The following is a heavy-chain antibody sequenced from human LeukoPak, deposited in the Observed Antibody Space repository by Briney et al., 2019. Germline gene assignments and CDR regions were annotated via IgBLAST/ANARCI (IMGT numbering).Heavy chain of an antibody. CDR3: ARDISYCGGDCAPYYFDY. CDR2: ISGTSTYT. CDR1: GFTFSDYY. V-gene: IGHV3-11*05. Sequence: GGSLRLSCAASGFTFSDYYTSWIRQAPGKGLEWVSYISGTSTYTNYADSVKGRFTISRDNAKNSLYLQMNSLRAEDTAVYYCARDISYCGGDCAPYYFDYWSQGTLVTVSP. D-gene: IGHD2-21*02. J-gene: IGHJ4*02.